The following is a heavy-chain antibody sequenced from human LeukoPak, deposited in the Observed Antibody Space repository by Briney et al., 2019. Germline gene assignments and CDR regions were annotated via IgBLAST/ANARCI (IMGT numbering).Heavy chain of an antibody. V-gene: IGHV3-7*01. Sequence: PGGSLRLSCAASGFTFSSYWMSWVRQAPGKGLEWVANIKQDGSEKYYVDSVKGRFTISRDNAKNSLYLQMNSLRAEDTAVYYCARISRGLRGWFDPSSQGTLVTVSS. CDR2: IKQDGSEK. J-gene: IGHJ5*02. CDR3: ARISRGLRGWFDP. CDR1: GFTFSSYW. D-gene: IGHD3-3*01.